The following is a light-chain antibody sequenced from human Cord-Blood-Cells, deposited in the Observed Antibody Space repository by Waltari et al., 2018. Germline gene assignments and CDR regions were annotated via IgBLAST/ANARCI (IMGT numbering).Light chain of an antibody. CDR1: QSVLYSSNNKNY. J-gene: IGKJ1*01. CDR3: QQYYSTPWT. V-gene: IGKV4-1*01. Sequence: DIVMTQSPDSLAVSLDEKATINFKSSQSVLYSSNNKNYLAWYQQKPGQPPKLLIYWASTRESGVPDRFSGSGSGTDFTLTISSLKAEDVAVYYCQQYYSTPWTFGQGTKVEIK. CDR2: WAS.